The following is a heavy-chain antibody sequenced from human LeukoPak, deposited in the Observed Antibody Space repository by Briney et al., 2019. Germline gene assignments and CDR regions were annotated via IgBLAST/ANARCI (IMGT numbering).Heavy chain of an antibody. V-gene: IGHV1-24*01. Sequence: ASVKVSCKVSGYTLTELSMHWVRQAPGKGLEWMGGFDPEDGETIYAQKFQGRVTMTEDTSTDTAYMELSSLRSEDTAVYYCATEPKISYGSFQANYYYYYGMDVWGQGTTVTVSS. D-gene: IGHD5-18*01. J-gene: IGHJ6*02. CDR2: FDPEDGET. CDR3: ATEPKISYGSFQANYYYYYGMDV. CDR1: GYTLTELS.